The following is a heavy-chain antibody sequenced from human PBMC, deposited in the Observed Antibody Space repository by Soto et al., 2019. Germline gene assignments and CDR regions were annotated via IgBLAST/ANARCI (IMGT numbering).Heavy chain of an antibody. J-gene: IGHJ5*02. D-gene: IGHD3-3*01. CDR1: GGSISSGGYS. Sequence: PSETLSLTCAVSGGSISSGGYSWSWIRQPPGKGLEWIGYIYHSGSTYYNPSLKSRVTISVDRSKNQFSLKLSSVTAADTAVYYCARDGGYDFWSGYLREWWFDPWGQGTLVTVSS. V-gene: IGHV4-30-2*01. CDR3: ARDGGYDFWSGYLREWWFDP. CDR2: IYHSGST.